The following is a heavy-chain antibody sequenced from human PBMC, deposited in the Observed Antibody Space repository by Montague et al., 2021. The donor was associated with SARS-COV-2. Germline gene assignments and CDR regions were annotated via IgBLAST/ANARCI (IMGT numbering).Heavy chain of an antibody. CDR2: VSDSGS. J-gene: IGHJ6*02. V-gene: IGHV4-59*08. CDR3: ARHRKDYDILTGYSTPFYYDMDV. Sequence: SETLSLTCTVSGGSNSRYHWSWIRQPPGKGLEWIGYVSDSGSDYNPSLKSRVSISVDTSKKLLSLSLSSVTAADTAIYYCARHRKDYDILTGYSTPFYYDMDVWGQGTTVTVSS. CDR1: GGSNSRYH. D-gene: IGHD3-9*01.